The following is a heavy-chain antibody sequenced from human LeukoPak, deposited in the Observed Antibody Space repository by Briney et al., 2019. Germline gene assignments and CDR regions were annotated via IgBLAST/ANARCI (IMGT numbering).Heavy chain of an antibody. Sequence: SETLSLTCSVSGGSINSYYWSWIRQSPGKGLEWIGYIHYSGSTNYNPSLKSRVTISVDTSKNQFSLKVSSVTAADTAVYYCARGRQRMVRGVIGSETNYYYSNYMDVWGKGTTVTISS. D-gene: IGHD3-10*01. CDR3: ARGRQRMVRGVIGSETNYYYSNYMDV. J-gene: IGHJ6*03. CDR1: GGSINSYY. V-gene: IGHV4-59*01. CDR2: IHYSGST.